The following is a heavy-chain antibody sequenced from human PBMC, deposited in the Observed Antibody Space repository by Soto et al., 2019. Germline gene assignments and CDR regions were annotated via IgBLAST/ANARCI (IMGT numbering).Heavy chain of an antibody. V-gene: IGHV3-23*01. D-gene: IGHD6-13*01. CDR1: GFTFSSYA. J-gene: IGHJ4*02. CDR3: AKGSAGSRPYYFDY. CDR2: ISGSGGGT. Sequence: PGGSLRLSCAASGFTFSSYAMSWVRQAPGKGLEWVTAISGSGGGTYYADSVKGRLTISRDNSKNTLYLQMNSLRAEDTVIYYCAKGSAGSRPYYFDYWGQGNLVTVSS.